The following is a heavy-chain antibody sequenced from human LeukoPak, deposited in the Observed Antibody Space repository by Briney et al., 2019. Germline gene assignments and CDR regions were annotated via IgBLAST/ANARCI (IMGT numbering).Heavy chain of an antibody. CDR1: GGSISSGGYY. V-gene: IGHV4-31*03. J-gene: IGHJ2*01. D-gene: IGHD5-18*01. Sequence: SETLSLTCTVSGGSISSGGYYWSWIRQHPGKGLEWSGYIYYSGSTCYNPFLKSRVTISVDTTKNQFSLKLSSVTAADTAVYYCAREGKWDTAMVAAARYFDLWGRGTLVTVSS. CDR3: AREGKWDTAMVAAARYFDL. CDR2: IYYSGST.